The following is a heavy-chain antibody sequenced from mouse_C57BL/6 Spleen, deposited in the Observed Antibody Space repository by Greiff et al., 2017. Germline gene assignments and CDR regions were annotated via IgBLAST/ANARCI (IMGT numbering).Heavy chain of an antibody. Sequence: DVQLQESGPGLVKPSQSLSLTCSVTGYSITSGYYWNWIRQFPGNKLEWMGYISYDGSNNYNPSLKNRISITRDTSKNQFFLKLNSVTTEDTATYYCAREGIYYDYLPVFAYWGQGTLVTVSA. CDR2: ISYDGSN. J-gene: IGHJ3*01. D-gene: IGHD2-4*01. CDR3: AREGIYYDYLPVFAY. V-gene: IGHV3-6*01. CDR1: GYSITSGYY.